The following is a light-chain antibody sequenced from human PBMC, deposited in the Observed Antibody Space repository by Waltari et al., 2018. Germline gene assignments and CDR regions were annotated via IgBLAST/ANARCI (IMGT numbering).Light chain of an antibody. CDR3: QQYNSYPLT. CDR2: GAS. CDR1: KGISNN. Sequence: DIQMTQSPSSLSASVGDRLTITCRASKGISNNLAWFKQKPGKAPKSLIYGASSLRSGVPSKFSGSGSGTDFTLTISSLQPEDFATYFCQQYNSYPLTLGGGTKVEIK. J-gene: IGKJ4*01. V-gene: IGKV1-16*02.